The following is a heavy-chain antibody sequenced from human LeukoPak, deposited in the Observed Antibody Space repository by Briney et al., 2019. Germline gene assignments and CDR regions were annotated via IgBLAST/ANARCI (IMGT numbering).Heavy chain of an antibody. CDR3: TTSGWFDH. V-gene: IGHV3-74*01. J-gene: IGHJ5*02. CDR2: INTDGSST. D-gene: IGHD1-14*01. CDR1: RFTFGSYW. Sequence: GGSLRLSCAASRFTFGSYWMHWVRQAPGKGLVWVSRINTDGSSTTYADSVKGRFTISRDNAKNTLYLQMNSLQTEDTAVYYCTTSGWFDHWGQGTLVTVSS.